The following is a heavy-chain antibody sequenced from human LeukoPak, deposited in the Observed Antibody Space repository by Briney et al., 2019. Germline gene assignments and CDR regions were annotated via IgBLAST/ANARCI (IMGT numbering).Heavy chain of an antibody. V-gene: IGHV4-59*01. CDR2: IYYSGST. CDR1: GGSISSYY. CDR3: ARGGMVRGVIITDY. Sequence: RTSETLSLTCTVSGGSISSYYWSWIRQPPGKGLEWIGYIYYSGSTNYNPSLKSRVTISVDTSKNQFSLKLSSVTAADTAVYYCARGGMVRGVIITDYWGQGTLVTVSS. J-gene: IGHJ4*02. D-gene: IGHD3-10*01.